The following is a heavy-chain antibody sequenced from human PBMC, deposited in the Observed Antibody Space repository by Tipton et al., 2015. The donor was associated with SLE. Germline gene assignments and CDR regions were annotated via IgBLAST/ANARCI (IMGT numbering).Heavy chain of an antibody. Sequence: GLVKPSETLSLTCTVSGGSISSSSYYWGWIRQPPGKGLEWIGSIYYSGSTYYNPSLKSRVTISVDTSKNQFSLKLGSVTAADTAVYYCARLRVISYYFDYWGQGTLVTVSS. CDR3: ARLRVISYYFDY. CDR2: IYYSGST. D-gene: IGHD2-21*01. V-gene: IGHV4-39*07. J-gene: IGHJ4*02. CDR1: GGSISSSSYY.